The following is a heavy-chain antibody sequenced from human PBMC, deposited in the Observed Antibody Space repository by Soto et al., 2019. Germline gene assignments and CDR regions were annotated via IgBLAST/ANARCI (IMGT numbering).Heavy chain of an antibody. CDR3: TALSAFGGVIVSSY. J-gene: IGHJ4*02. V-gene: IGHV3-15*07. CDR2: IKSIDAGGTT. CDR1: GFGFTGTW. D-gene: IGHD3-16*02. Sequence: SLRLSCATSGFGFTGTWIDWVRQPPGRGLEWVGRIKSIDAGGTTDYAAPVKGRFTISRDDSEDTVYLQMSSLKIEDTAVYYCTALSAFGGVIVSSYWGQGTRVTVSS.